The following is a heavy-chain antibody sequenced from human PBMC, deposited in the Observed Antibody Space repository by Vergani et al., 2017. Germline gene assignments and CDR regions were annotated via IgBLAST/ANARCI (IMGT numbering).Heavy chain of an antibody. V-gene: IGHV4-38-2*01. CDR1: GYSISSGYY. CDR2: IYHSGST. Sequence: QVQLQESGPGLVKPSETLSLTCAVSGYSISSGYYWGWIRQPPGKGLEWIGSIYHSGSTYYNPSLKSRVTISVDTSKNQFSLKLSSVTAADTAVYYCARGSITIFGVAFDPWGQGTLVTVSS. D-gene: IGHD3-3*01. CDR3: ARGSITIFGVAFDP. J-gene: IGHJ5*02.